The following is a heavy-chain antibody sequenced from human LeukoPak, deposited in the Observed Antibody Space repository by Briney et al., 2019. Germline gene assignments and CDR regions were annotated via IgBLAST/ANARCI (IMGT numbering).Heavy chain of an antibody. D-gene: IGHD7-27*01. Sequence: GGSLRLSCAASGFTVSSNYMSWDRQAPGKGLEWVSAISGSGGSTYYADSVEGRFTISRDNSRNSLYLQMNSLRVEDTAIYYCARGRPPSNWGFDCWGQGTLVTVSS. CDR1: GFTVSSNY. CDR3: ARGRPPSNWGFDC. V-gene: IGHV3-23*01. CDR2: ISGSGGST. J-gene: IGHJ4*02.